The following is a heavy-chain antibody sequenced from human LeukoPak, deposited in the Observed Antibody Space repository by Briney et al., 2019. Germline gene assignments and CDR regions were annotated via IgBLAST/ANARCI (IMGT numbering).Heavy chain of an antibody. J-gene: IGHJ3*02. D-gene: IGHD6-19*01. CDR1: GGAISISSYY. CDR3: GAVAGAYASPHAFDI. CDR2: IYYSGST. Sequence: SETLSFTCTVSGGAISISSYYWGWIRQPPGKGLEWIGGIYYSGSTYYNPPSKNRAPISVDTSKNQSSLQLSSVTAADTAVYYCGAVAGAYASPHAFDIWGQGTMVTVSS. V-gene: IGHV4-39*01.